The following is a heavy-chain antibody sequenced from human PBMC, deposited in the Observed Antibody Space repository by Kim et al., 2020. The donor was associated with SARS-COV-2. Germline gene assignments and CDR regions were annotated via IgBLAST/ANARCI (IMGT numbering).Heavy chain of an antibody. CDR3: ARAIAVVGDDAFDI. Sequence: WGSLRLSCAASVLTLGDYGMSWVRQAPGKGLEWVSGINWKGGSTGYADSVKGRFTISRDNAKNSLYLQMNSLRAEDTALYHCARAIAVVGDDAFDIWGQVTMVTVSS. CDR1: VLTLGDYG. J-gene: IGHJ3*02. V-gene: IGHV3-20*01. D-gene: IGHD6-19*01. CDR2: INWKGGST.